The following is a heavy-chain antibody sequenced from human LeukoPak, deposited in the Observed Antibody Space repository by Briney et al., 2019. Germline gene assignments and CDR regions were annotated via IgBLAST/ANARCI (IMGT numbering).Heavy chain of an antibody. CDR1: GGTFSSYA. CDR3: AKLAEVKVSNFDY. J-gene: IGHJ4*02. D-gene: IGHD1-1*01. Sequence: SVKVSCRASGGTFSSYAISWVRQAPGQGLEWMGGIIPIFGTANYAQKFQGRVTITADESTSTAYMELNSLRAEDTAVYYCAKLAEVKVSNFDYWGQGTLVTVSS. V-gene: IGHV1-69*13. CDR2: IIPIFGTA.